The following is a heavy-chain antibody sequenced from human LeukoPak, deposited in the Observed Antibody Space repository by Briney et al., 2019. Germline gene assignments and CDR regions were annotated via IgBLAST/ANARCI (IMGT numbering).Heavy chain of an antibody. CDR2: ISYDGSNK. Sequence: PGGSLRLSCAASGFTFSSYAMHWVRQAPGKGLEWVAVISYDGSNKYYADSVKGRFTISRDNSKNTLYLQMNSLRAEDTAVYYCARGIGLPLPDSTSWGAFDIWGQGTMVTVSS. D-gene: IGHD2-2*01. CDR3: ARGIGLPLPDSTSWGAFDI. CDR1: GFTFSSYA. V-gene: IGHV3-30-3*01. J-gene: IGHJ3*02.